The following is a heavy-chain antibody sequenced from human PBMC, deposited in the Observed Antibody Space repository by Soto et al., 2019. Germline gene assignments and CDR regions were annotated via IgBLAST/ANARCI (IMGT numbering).Heavy chain of an antibody. J-gene: IGHJ3*02. V-gene: IGHV6-1*01. Sequence: SQTLSLTCAISGDSVSSNSAARNWIRQSPSRGLEWLGRTYYRSKWYNDYAVSVKSRITINPDTSKNQFSLQLNSVTPEDTAVYYCARATLGSSGWYSPAFDIWGQGTMVTVSS. CDR2: TYYRSKWYN. CDR3: ARATLGSSGWYSPAFDI. D-gene: IGHD6-19*01. CDR1: GDSVSSNSAA.